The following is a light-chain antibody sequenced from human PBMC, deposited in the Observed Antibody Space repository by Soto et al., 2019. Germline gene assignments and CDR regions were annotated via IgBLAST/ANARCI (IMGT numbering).Light chain of an antibody. CDR1: QSVSSN. J-gene: IGKJ5*01. CDR2: GAS. Sequence: EIVMTQSPATLSVSPGERATLSCRASQSVSSNLAWYQQKPGQAPRLLXXGASSRATGIPDRFSGSGPGTDFTLXXSRREPEDFAVDYCQQYGSSPSTFGQGTRLEIK. V-gene: IGKV3-20*01. CDR3: QQYGSSPST.